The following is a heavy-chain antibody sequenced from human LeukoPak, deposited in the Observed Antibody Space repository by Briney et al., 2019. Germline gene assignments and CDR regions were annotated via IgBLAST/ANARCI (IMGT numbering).Heavy chain of an antibody. V-gene: IGHV4-59*07. CDR3: ARGSYYYDSSGYYTLDY. D-gene: IGHD3-22*01. J-gene: IGHJ4*02. Sequence: PSDTLSLTCTVSGGSISSYYWSWIRQPRGKGLEGIGYIYYSESTNYNPSLKSRVTISVDTSKTQFSLKLSSVTAADTAVYYCARGSYYYDSSGYYTLDYWGQGTLVTVSS. CDR2: IYYSEST. CDR1: GGSISSYY.